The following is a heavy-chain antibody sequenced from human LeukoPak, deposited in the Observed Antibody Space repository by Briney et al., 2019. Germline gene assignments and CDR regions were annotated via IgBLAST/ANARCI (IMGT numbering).Heavy chain of an antibody. CDR2: FDPEDGET. Sequence: GASVKVSCKVSGYTLTELSMHWVRQAPGKGLEWMGGFDPEDGETIYAQKFQGRVTMTEHTSTDTAYMELSSLRSEDTAVYYCATVGTQWGAWPRDANYYDSSGLTPWGQGTLVTVSS. CDR1: GYTLTELS. V-gene: IGHV1-24*01. D-gene: IGHD3-22*01. CDR3: ATVGTQWGAWPRDANYYDSSGLTP. J-gene: IGHJ5*02.